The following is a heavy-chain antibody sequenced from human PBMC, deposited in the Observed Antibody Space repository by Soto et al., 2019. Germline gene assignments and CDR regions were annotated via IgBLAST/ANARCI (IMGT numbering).Heavy chain of an antibody. CDR1: GFTFRNFE. CDR2: ISSSGSKM. CDR3: ARDSIAAPNWFDP. D-gene: IGHD2-15*01. J-gene: IGHJ5*02. Sequence: PGGSLRLSCAASGFTFRNFEMNWVRQVPGKGLEWIAYISSSGSKMYYADTVKGRFIVSRDNTHDSLFLEMNNLRDEDSGVYYCARDSIAAPNWFDPWGQGTLVTSPQ. V-gene: IGHV3-48*03.